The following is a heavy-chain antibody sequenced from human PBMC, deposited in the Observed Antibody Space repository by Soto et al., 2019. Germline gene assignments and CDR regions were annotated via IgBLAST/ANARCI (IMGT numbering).Heavy chain of an antibody. CDR2: INHSGST. V-gene: IGHV4-34*01. CDR3: ARILNYDSSGYLNPWVDP. Sequence: SETLSLTCAVYGGFFSGDYWSWIRQPPGKGLEWIGEINHSGSTNYNPSLKSRVTISVDTSKNQFSLKLSSVTAADTAVYYCARILNYDSSGYLNPWVDPWGQGTLVTVS. D-gene: IGHD3-22*01. J-gene: IGHJ5*02. CDR1: GGFFSGDY.